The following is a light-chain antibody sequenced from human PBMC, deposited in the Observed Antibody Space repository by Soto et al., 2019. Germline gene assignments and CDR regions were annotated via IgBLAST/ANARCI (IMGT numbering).Light chain of an antibody. CDR3: QQYYISRT. CDR1: QSISSRH. CDR2: DSS. J-gene: IGKJ1*01. V-gene: IGKV3-20*01. Sequence: EIELTQSPGTLSLSPGERATLSCRTSQSISSRHLAWYQQRPGQAPRLLIYDSSKRATGIPERFSGSGSGTDFALTISRLEPKDFAVYYCQQYYISRTFGEGTKVDIK.